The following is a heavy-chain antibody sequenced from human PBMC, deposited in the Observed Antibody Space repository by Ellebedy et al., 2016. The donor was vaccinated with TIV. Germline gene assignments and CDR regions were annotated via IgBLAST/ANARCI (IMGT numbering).Heavy chain of an antibody. V-gene: IGHV3-53*01. CDR1: GFTVSSNY. D-gene: IGHD6-19*01. Sequence: GESLKISCAASGFTVSSNYMSWVRQAPGKGLEWVSVIYSGGSTYYADSVKGRFTISRDNSKNTLYLQMNSLRAEDTAVYYCARGYSSGWDFDYWGQGTLVTVSS. J-gene: IGHJ4*02. CDR2: IYSGGST. CDR3: ARGYSSGWDFDY.